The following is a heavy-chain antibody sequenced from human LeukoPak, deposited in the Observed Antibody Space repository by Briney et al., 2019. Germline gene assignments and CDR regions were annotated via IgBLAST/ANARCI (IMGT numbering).Heavy chain of an antibody. CDR2: ISSSGSTI. CDR1: GFTFSDYY. V-gene: IGHV3-11*01. CDR3: ARVVQEDWFDP. Sequence: GGSLRLSCAASGFTFSDYYMSWIRQAPGKGLEWVSYISSSGSTIYYADSVKGRFTISRDNAKNSLYLQMNRLRAEDTAVYYCARVVQEDWFDPWGQGTLVTVSS. J-gene: IGHJ5*02.